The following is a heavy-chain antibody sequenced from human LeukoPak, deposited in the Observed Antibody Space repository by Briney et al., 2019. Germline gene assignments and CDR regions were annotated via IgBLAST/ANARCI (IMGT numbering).Heavy chain of an antibody. J-gene: IGHJ3*02. Sequence: GASVKVSCKASGGTFSSYAISWVRQAPGQGLEWMGGIIPIFGTANYAQKFQGRVTITADESTSTAYMELSSLRSEDTAVYYCARGLPGYSYGLGAFDIWGQGTMVTVSS. CDR3: ARGLPGYSYGLGAFDI. V-gene: IGHV1-69*13. CDR2: IIPIFGTA. CDR1: GGTFSSYA. D-gene: IGHD5-18*01.